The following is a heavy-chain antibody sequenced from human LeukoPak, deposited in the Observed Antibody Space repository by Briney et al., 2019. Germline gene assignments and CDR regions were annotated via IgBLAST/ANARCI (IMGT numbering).Heavy chain of an antibody. J-gene: IGHJ4*02. Sequence: PGGSLRLSCAASGFTLSSYWISWVRQAPGKGLEWVANIKRDGSEKYYVDSVKGRFTISRDNAKNSLFLQMSSLRVEDTAVYYCVRDDGAVKPCWGQGTLVTVSS. CDR2: IKRDGSEK. V-gene: IGHV3-7*01. D-gene: IGHD6-19*01. CDR3: VRDDGAVKPC. CDR1: GFTLSSYW.